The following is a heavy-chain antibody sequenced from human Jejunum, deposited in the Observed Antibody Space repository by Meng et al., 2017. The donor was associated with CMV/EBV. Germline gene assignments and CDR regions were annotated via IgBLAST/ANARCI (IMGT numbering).Heavy chain of an antibody. Sequence: SCKASGGTFSSYAVGRVRPGPGQGHEWRGGRVPFLGSTVCAQQFQDRVTMTTDTSTDTAYLELRSLRSDDTAVYYCARGQGFIFLSQWGQGTLVTVSS. V-gene: IGHV1-69*05. CDR1: GGTFSSYA. D-gene: IGHD3-3*01. CDR2: RVPFLGST. CDR3: ARGQGFIFLSQ. J-gene: IGHJ4*02.